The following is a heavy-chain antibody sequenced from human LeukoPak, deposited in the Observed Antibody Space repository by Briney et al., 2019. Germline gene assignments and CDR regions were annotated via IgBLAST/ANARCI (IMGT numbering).Heavy chain of an antibody. J-gene: IGHJ4*02. CDR3: ARDGYSGNDGL. D-gene: IGHD5-12*01. CDR2: IYYSGST. Sequence: SQTLSLTCTVSGVSISSNSYYWGWIRQPPGKGLEWIGSIYYSGSTYYNPSLKSRVTISVDTSKNQFSLKLSSVTAADTAVYYCARDGYSGNDGLWGQGTLVTVSS. V-gene: IGHV4-39*07. CDR1: GVSISSNSYY.